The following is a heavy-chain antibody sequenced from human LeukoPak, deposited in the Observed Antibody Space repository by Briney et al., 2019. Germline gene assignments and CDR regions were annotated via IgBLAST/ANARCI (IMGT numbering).Heavy chain of an antibody. Sequence: GGSMRLSCAPSGLTFSIYSVNWVRHAPGEGLEWVSSISSWSSYIYYADSVKGRFTISRDNAKNSLYLQMNSLRAEDTAVYYCARDPRDSSSWYWPVSYGMDVWGKGTTVTVSS. CDR2: ISSWSSYI. D-gene: IGHD6-13*01. CDR3: ARDPRDSSSWYWPVSYGMDV. CDR1: GLTFSIYS. V-gene: IGHV3-21*01. J-gene: IGHJ6*04.